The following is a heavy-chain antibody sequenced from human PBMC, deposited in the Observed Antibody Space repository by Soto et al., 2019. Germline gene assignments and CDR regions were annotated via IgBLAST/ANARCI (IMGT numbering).Heavy chain of an antibody. CDR1: GGFFSGYY. Sequence: SETLSLTCAVYGGFFSGYYWSWIRPPPGKGLEWIGAINHSVSTNSNPSHKSRVPISVDTSKMQFSLKLSSVTAADTAVYYCARGPGGIQLWLPYYYYGMDVWGQGTTVTVSS. CDR3: ARGPGGIQLWLPYYYYGMDV. CDR2: INHSVST. V-gene: IGHV4-34*01. J-gene: IGHJ6*02. D-gene: IGHD5-18*01.